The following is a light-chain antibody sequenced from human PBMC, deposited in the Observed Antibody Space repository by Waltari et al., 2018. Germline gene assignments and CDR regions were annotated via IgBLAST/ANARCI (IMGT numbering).Light chain of an antibody. CDR1: QSVSSY. J-gene: IGKJ5*01. V-gene: IGKV3-11*01. Sequence: IVLTQSPATLSLSPRARATLSCRANQSVSSYLAWYQQKPGQAPRLLIYDASNRATGIPARFSGSGSGTDFTLTISSLEPEDFAVYYCQQRNILITFGQGTRLEIK. CDR3: QQRNILIT. CDR2: DAS.